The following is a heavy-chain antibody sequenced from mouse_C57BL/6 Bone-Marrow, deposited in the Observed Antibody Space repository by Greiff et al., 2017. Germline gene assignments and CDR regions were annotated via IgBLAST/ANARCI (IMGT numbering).Heavy chain of an antibody. J-gene: IGHJ3*01. D-gene: IGHD2-1*01. Sequence: EVHLVESGGGLVQPGGSLKLSCAASGFTFSDYGMAWVRQAPRKGPEWVAFISNLAYSNYYAETVTGRFTISRENAKNTLYLEMSSLGSEDTAMYYCARGDYGNPWFAYWGQGTLVTVSA. CDR2: ISNLAYSN. CDR3: ARGDYGNPWFAY. V-gene: IGHV5-15*01. CDR1: GFTFSDYG.